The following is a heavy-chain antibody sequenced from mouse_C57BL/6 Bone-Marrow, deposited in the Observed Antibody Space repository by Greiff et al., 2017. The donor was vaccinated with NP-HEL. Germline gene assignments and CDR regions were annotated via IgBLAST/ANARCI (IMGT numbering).Heavy chain of an antibody. J-gene: IGHJ2*01. CDR1: GFTFSSYA. Sequence: VQLQQSGGGLVKPGGSLKLSCAASGFTFSSYAMSWVRQTPEKRLEWVATISDGGSYTYYPDNVKGRFTISRDNAKNNLYLQMSHLKSEDTAMYYCARDTGWDYWGQGTTLTVSS. V-gene: IGHV5-4*01. CDR3: ARDTGWDY. D-gene: IGHD1-1*01. CDR2: ISDGGSYT.